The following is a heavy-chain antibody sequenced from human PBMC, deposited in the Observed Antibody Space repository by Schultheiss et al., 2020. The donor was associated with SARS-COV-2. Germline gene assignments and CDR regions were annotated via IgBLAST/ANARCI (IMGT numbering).Heavy chain of an antibody. J-gene: IGHJ4*02. CDR2: IYTSGST. D-gene: IGHD3-3*01. CDR3: ARGRRFLEWLFDY. Sequence: SQTLSLTCTVSGGSISSGGYYWSWIRQPAGKGLEWIGRIYTSGSTNYNPSLKSRVTMSVDTSKNQFSLKLSSVTAADTAVYYCARGRRFLEWLFDYWGQGTLVTVSS. V-gene: IGHV4-61*02. CDR1: GGSISSGGYY.